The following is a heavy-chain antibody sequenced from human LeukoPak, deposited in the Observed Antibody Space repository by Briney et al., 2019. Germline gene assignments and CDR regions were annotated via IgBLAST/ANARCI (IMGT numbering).Heavy chain of an antibody. V-gene: IGHV1-46*01. J-gene: IGHJ3*02. D-gene: IGHD2-2*01. Sequence: ASVKVSCKASGYTFTSYYMHWVRQAPGQGLEWMGIINPSGGSTSYAQKFQGRVTMTRDTSTSTVYMELSSLRSEDTAVYYCARETYCSSTSCFSPGAFDIWGQGTMVTVSS. CDR2: INPSGGST. CDR3: ARETYCSSTSCFSPGAFDI. CDR1: GYTFTSYY.